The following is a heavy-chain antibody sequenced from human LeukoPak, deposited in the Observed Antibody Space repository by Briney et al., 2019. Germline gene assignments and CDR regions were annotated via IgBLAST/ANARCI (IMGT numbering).Heavy chain of an antibody. V-gene: IGHV3-53*01. CDR1: GFTVSSNY. Sequence: PGGSLRLSYAASGFTVSSNYMSWVRLAPGKGLEWVSVIYSGGSTYYADSVKGRFTISRDNSKNTLYLQMNSLRAEDTAVYYCARDLLVPRAFDIWGQGTMVTVSS. CDR3: ARDLLVPRAFDI. CDR2: IYSGGST. D-gene: IGHD6-6*01. J-gene: IGHJ3*02.